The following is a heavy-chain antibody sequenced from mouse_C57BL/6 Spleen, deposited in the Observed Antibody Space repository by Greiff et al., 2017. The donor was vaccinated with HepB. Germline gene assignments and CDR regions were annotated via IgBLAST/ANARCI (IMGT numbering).Heavy chain of an antibody. D-gene: IGHD1-1*01. J-gene: IGHJ1*03. CDR1: GYTFTDYY. Sequence: VQLQQSGAELVRPGASVKLSCKASGYTFTDYYINWVKQRPGQGLEWIARIYPGSGNTYYNEKFKGKATLTAEKSSSTAYMQLSSLTSEDSAVYFCARRTTVVATSYWYFDVWGTGTTVTVSS. CDR3: ARRTTVVATSYWYFDV. CDR2: IYPGSGNT. V-gene: IGHV1-76*01.